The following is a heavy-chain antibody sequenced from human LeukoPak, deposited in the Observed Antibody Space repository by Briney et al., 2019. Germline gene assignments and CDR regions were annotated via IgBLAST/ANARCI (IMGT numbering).Heavy chain of an antibody. CDR1: GYIFTSYG. CDR2: ISAYNGNT. Sequence: ASVKVSCKASGYIFTSYGISWVRQAPGQGLEWMGWISAYNGNTNYAQKLQGRVTMTTDTSTSTAYMEPRSLRSDDTAVYYCARGPFFQYYDFWSGYYPDMDVWGKGTTVTVSS. V-gene: IGHV1-18*01. J-gene: IGHJ6*03. D-gene: IGHD3-3*01. CDR3: ARGPFFQYYDFWSGYYPDMDV.